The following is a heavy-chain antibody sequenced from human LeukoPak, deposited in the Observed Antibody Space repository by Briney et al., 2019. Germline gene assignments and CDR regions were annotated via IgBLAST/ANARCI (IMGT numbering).Heavy chain of an antibody. V-gene: IGHV5-51*01. D-gene: IGHD3-22*01. CDR1: GYSFTSYW. J-gene: IGHJ3*02. CDR3: ARLLYYFDSSGSYYAPKAFDI. Sequence: GESLKISCRGSGYSFTSYWIGWVRQMPGKGLEWMGIIYPGDSDTRYSPSFQGQVTISADKSISTAYLQWSSLKASDTAIYYCARLLYYFDSSGSYYAPKAFDIWGQGTMVTVSS. CDR2: IYPGDSDT.